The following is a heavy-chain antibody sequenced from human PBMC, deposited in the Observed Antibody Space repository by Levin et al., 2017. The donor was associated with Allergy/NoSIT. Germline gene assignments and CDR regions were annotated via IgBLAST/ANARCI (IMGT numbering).Heavy chain of an antibody. J-gene: IGHJ3*01. CDR1: GYSFSGHW. CDR2: IYPGDSDT. Sequence: GESLKISCKTSGYSFSGHWIGWVRQMPGKGLELMGIIYPGDSDTTYSPSFQGQVTISADKSISTAYLQWSSLKASDTAMYYCARRLERRSGTFDVWGQGTVVTVSS. D-gene: IGHD1-1*01. V-gene: IGHV5-51*01. CDR3: ARRLERRSGTFDV.